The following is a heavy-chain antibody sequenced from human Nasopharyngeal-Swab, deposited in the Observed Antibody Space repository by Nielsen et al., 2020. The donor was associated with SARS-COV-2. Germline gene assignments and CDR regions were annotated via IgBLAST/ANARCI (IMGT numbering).Heavy chain of an antibody. D-gene: IGHD4-17*01. V-gene: IGHV1-2*06. J-gene: IGHJ6*03. Sequence: WVRQAPGKGLGGMGRINPNSGGTNYAQKFQGRVTVTRDTSISAAYMELSRLRSDDTAVYYCAIGRTTVTEYYYYYYFDVWGKGTTVTVSS. CDR2: INPNSGGT. CDR3: AIGRTTVTEYYYYYYFDV.